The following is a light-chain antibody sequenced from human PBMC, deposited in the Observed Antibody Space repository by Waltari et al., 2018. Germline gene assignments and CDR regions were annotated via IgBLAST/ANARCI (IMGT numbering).Light chain of an antibody. Sequence: VLTQSPATLSLSPGERATLSCRASQTVSSYVSWYKHKPDPPPRRLFYNVTNRATRIPARVSGGGSGTDFTLTSSSLEPEDFAVNSRQVRYSWTATLGPATKVDT. CDR2: NVT. CDR3: QVRYSWTAT. V-gene: IGKV3-11*01. CDR1: QTVSSY. J-gene: IGKJ3*01.